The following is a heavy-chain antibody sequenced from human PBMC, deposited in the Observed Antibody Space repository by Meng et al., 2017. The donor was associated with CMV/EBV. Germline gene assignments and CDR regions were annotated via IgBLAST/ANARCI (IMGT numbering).Heavy chain of an antibody. Sequence: GGSLRLSCAASGFTFSSYWMHWVRQAPGKGLVWVSRINSDGSSTSYADSVKGRFTISRDNAKNTLYLQMNSLRAEDTAVYYCARRPGYSSSWSGDAFDIWGQGTTVTVSS. CDR3: ARRPGYSSSWSGDAFDI. D-gene: IGHD6-13*01. V-gene: IGHV3-74*01. CDR1: GFTFSSYW. CDR2: INSDGSST. J-gene: IGHJ3*02.